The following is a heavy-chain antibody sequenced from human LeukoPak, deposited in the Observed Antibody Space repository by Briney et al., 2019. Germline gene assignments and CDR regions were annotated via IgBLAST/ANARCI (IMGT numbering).Heavy chain of an antibody. D-gene: IGHD2-2*01. Sequence: ASVKVSSTASGYTFTSYGISWVRQATGQGLEWMGWISAYNGNTNYAQKLQGRVTMTTDTSTSTAYMELRSLRPDDTAVYYCARGRGRYCSSTSCLIQGDYWGQGTLVTVSS. J-gene: IGHJ4*02. CDR3: ARGRGRYCSSTSCLIQGDY. V-gene: IGHV1-18*01. CDR1: GYTFTSYG. CDR2: ISAYNGNT.